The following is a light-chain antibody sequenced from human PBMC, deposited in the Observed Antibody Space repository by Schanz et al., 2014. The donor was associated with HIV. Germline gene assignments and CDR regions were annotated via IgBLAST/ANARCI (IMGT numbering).Light chain of an antibody. Sequence: DIQMTQSPSTLSASVGDRVTITCRASQSISSWLAWYQQKPGKAPNLLIYRTSSLYSGVPARFSGSGSGTEFTLTISSLQPEDFATYYCQQSYSTPRVTFGPGTKVDLK. V-gene: IGKV1-5*03. CDR2: RTS. J-gene: IGKJ3*01. CDR3: QQSYSTPRVT. CDR1: QSISSW.